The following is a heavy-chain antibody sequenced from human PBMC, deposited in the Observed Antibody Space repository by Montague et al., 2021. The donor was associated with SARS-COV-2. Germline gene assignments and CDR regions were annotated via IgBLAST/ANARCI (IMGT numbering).Heavy chain of an antibody. CDR2: SNQYYAP. V-gene: IGHV4-34*01. J-gene: IGHJ3*02. D-gene: IGHD3-9*01. Sequence: SETLSLACAVSRGSFINYYYNWIRHSPAKGLEWIGVSNQYYAPNYTPSPNIQITISLYMSTTQNSLKMNSVTVTATAVFFCARGRAVHGSFRHFDSTASGAVDIWGQGSVVTVS. CDR3: ARGRAVHGSFRHFDSTASGAVDI. CDR1: RGSFINYY.